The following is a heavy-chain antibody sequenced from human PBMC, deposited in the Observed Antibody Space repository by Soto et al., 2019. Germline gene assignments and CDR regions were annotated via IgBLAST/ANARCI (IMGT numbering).Heavy chain of an antibody. CDR2: IIPILGIA. CDR1: GGTFSSYT. D-gene: IGHD6-6*01. CDR3: ARAVYSSSSRGNYYYYMDV. V-gene: IGHV1-69*02. J-gene: IGHJ6*03. Sequence: QVQLVQSGAEVTKPGSSVKVSCKASGGTFSSYTISWVRQAPGQGLEWMGRIIPILGIANYAQKFQGRVTITADKSTSTAYMELSSLRSEDTAVYYCARAVYSSSSRGNYYYYMDVWGKGTTVTVSS.